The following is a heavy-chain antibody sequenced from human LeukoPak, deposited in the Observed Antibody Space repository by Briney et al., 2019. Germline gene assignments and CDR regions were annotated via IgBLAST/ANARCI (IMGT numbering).Heavy chain of an antibody. Sequence: PSETLSLTCTVSGGSISNYYWSWIRQPPGKGLEWIGYIHYIGSTHYNPSLESRVTLSVEMSKNQFSLKLSSVTAADTAVYYCARLLASGLGGRNWYFDLWGRGTLVTVSS. J-gene: IGHJ2*01. CDR2: IHYIGST. D-gene: IGHD2-15*01. CDR3: ARLLASGLGGRNWYFDL. V-gene: IGHV4-59*08. CDR1: GGSISNYY.